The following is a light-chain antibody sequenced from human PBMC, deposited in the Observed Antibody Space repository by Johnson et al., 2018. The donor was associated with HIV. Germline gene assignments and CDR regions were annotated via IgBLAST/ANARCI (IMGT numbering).Light chain of an antibody. J-gene: IGLJ1*01. CDR3: GTWDSSLSAHYV. CDR2: ESN. Sequence: QSVLTQPPSVSAAPGQKVTISCSGSSSNIGNNYVYWYQQLPGTAPKLLIYESNKRPSGIPDRFSGSESGTSATLGITGLQTGDEADYYCGTWDSSLSAHYVFGTGTKVTVL. V-gene: IGLV1-51*02. CDR1: SSNIGNNY.